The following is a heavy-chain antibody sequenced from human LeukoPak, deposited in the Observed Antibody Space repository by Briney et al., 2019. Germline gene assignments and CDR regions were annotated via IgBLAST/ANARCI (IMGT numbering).Heavy chain of an antibody. CDR3: ARRNRAMDAFDI. Sequence: SETLSLTCAVYGGSFSGYYWGWIRQPPGKGLEWIGEINHSGSTNYNPSLKSRVTISVDTSKSQFSLKMRSVTAADTAVYYCARRNRAMDAFDIWGQGTVVTVSS. CDR2: INHSGST. D-gene: IGHD2-2*01. J-gene: IGHJ3*02. CDR1: GGSFSGYY. V-gene: IGHV4-34*01.